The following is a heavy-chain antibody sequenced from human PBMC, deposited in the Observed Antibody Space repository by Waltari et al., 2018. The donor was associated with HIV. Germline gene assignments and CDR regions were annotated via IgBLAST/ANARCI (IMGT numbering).Heavy chain of an antibody. V-gene: IGHV3-9*01. CDR1: GFTFDDYA. D-gene: IGHD4-17*01. Sequence: EVQLVESGGGLVQPGRSLRLSCAASGFTFDDYAMHWVRQAPGKGLEWFSGISWNSGTRGCADSVKGRFTISRDNAKNSLYLQMNSLRAEDTALYYCAKDKRSGYGGNSVWYFDLWGRGTLVTVSS. CDR3: AKDKRSGYGGNSVWYFDL. CDR2: ISWNSGTR. J-gene: IGHJ2*01.